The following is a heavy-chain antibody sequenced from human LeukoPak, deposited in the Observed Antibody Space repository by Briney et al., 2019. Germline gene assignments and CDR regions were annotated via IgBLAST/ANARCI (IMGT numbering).Heavy chain of an antibody. J-gene: IGHJ4*02. Sequence: SQTLSLTCTVSGXSISSGGYYWNWIRQHPGKGLEWIGYIYNSGSTYYNPSLKSRSTISVDTSKNQFSLKLSSVTAADTAVYYCARGYCTNGVCSSDYFDYWGQGTLVTVSS. D-gene: IGHD2-8*01. CDR3: ARGYCTNGVCSSDYFDY. CDR1: GXSISSGGYY. CDR2: IYNSGST. V-gene: IGHV4-31*03.